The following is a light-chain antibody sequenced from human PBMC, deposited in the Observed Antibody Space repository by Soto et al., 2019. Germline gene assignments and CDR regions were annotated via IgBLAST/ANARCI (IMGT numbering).Light chain of an antibody. CDR3: QVWDSSSDHGDVV. J-gene: IGLJ2*01. CDR2: YDS. CDR1: TIGSKS. Sequence: SYELTQPPSVSVAPGKTARITWGGNTIGSKSVHWYQQKPGQAPVLVIYYDSDRPSGIPERFSGSNSGNTATLTISRVEAGDEADYYCQVWDSSSDHGDVVVGGGTKLTVL. V-gene: IGLV3-21*04.